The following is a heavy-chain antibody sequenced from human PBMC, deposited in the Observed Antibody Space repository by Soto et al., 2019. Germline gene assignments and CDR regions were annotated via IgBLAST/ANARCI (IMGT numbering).Heavy chain of an antibody. J-gene: IGHJ6*02. Sequence: GESLKISCKGSGYSFTSYWIGWVRQMPGKGLEWMGIIHPGDSDTRYSPSFQGQVTISADKSISTAYLQWSSLKASDTAMYYCARQPSIATLTDYYYYGMDVWGQGTTVTVSS. V-gene: IGHV5-51*01. CDR1: GYSFTSYW. CDR3: ARQPSIATLTDYYYYGMDV. D-gene: IGHD6-6*01. CDR2: IHPGDSDT.